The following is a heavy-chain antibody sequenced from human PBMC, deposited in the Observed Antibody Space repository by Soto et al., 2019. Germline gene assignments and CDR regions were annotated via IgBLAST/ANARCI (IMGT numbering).Heavy chain of an antibody. V-gene: IGHV3-15*01. CDR2: IKSKTDGGTT. J-gene: IGHJ6*02. Sequence: GGSLRLSCAASGFTFINAWMSWVRQAPGKGLEWVGRIKSKTDGGTTDYAAPVKGRFTISRDDPKNTLYLQMNSLKTEDTAVYYCTTLLPGSQPSSYYCAMDVWGQGTTVTVSS. CDR1: GFTFINAW. CDR3: TTLLPGSQPSSYYCAMDV. D-gene: IGHD3-10*01.